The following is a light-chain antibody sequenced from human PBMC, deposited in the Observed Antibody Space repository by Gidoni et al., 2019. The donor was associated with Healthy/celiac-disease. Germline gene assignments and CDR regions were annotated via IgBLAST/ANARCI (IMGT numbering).Light chain of an antibody. Sequence: EIVMTKSPATLSVSPGERATLSCRSSQSVSSNLAWYQQKPGQAPRLLIYGASTRATGIPARFSGSGSGTEFTLTISSLQSEDCAVYYCQQYNNWPPAITFGQGTRLEIK. J-gene: IGKJ5*01. V-gene: IGKV3-15*01. CDR3: QQYNNWPPAIT. CDR2: GAS. CDR1: QSVSSN.